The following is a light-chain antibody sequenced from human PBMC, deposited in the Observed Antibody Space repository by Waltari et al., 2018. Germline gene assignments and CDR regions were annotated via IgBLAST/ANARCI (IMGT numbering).Light chain of an antibody. CDR3: LLCDGASGV. V-gene: IGLV3-21*01. CDR2: CDD. J-gene: IGLJ2*01. Sequence: WYRQAPGQPPSIVIFCDDDRASGIPERFSGSNVGNRATLVINDAHADDESEYYCLLCDGASGVFGGGTKLTVL.